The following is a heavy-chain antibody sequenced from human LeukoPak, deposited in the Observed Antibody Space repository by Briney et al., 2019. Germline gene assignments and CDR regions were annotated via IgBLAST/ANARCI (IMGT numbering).Heavy chain of an antibody. J-gene: IGHJ5*02. Sequence: SVRVSCKASGGTFSSYAISWVRQAPGQGLEWMGGIIPIFGTANYAQKFQGRVTITADESMSTAYMELSSLRSEDTAVYYCARLSGYRNWFDPWGQGTLVTVSS. D-gene: IGHD3-16*02. V-gene: IGHV1-69*01. CDR3: ARLSGYRNWFDP. CDR1: GGTFSSYA. CDR2: IIPIFGTA.